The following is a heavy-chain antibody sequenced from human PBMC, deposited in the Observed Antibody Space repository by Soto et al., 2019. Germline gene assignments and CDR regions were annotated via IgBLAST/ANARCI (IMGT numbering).Heavy chain of an antibody. J-gene: IGHJ4*02. CDR2: IIPIFGTA. CDR1: GGPFSSYA. D-gene: IGHD3-22*01. V-gene: IGHV1-69*06. CDR3: ARDSSGRHDY. Sequence: SVKVSCQASGGPFSSYAISWVRQAPGQGLEWMGGIIPIFGTANYAQKFQGRVTITADKSTSTAYMELSSLRSADTAVYYCARDSSGRHDYWGQGTLVTVSS.